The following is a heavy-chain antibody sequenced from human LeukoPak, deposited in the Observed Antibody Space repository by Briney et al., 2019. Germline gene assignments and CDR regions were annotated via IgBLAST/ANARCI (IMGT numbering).Heavy chain of an antibody. CDR2: IYYSGST. D-gene: IGHD2-2*02. J-gene: IGHJ6*03. V-gene: IGHV4-59*08. CDR3: ARARCSSTSCYTDYYYYYMDV. CDR1: GGSISSYY. Sequence: SETLSLTCTVSGGSISSYYWSWIRQPPGKGLEWIGYIYYSGSTNYNPSLKSQVTISVDTSKNQFSLKLSSVTAADTAVYYCARARCSSTSCYTDYYYYYMDVWGKGTTVTVSS.